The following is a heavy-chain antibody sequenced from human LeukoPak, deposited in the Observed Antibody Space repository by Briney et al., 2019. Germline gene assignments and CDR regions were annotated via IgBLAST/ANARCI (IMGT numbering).Heavy chain of an antibody. CDR3: AREQAGTIHP. CDR1: GASLNRGAYS. D-gene: IGHD1-7*01. V-gene: IGHV4-30-4*07. Sequence: PSETLSLTCAVSGASLNRGAYSWSWIRQPPGKGLEWIGYIYYTGVTYYNPSLKSRLTMSLDTSKNQFSLNLTSVTAADTAVYYCAREQAGTIHPWGQGILVTVSS. J-gene: IGHJ5*02. CDR2: IYYTGVT.